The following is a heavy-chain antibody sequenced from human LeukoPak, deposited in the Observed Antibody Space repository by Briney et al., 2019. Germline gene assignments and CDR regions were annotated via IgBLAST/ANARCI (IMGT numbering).Heavy chain of an antibody. D-gene: IGHD6-19*01. CDR1: GGSVSDYY. Sequence: RSSETLSLTCTISGGSVSDYYWSWIRQPPGKGLEWIGEINHSGSTNYNPSLKSRVTISVDTSKNQFSLKLSSVTAADTAVYYCRHSSGQGYYYYYYYMDVWGKGTTVTVSS. V-gene: IGHV4-34*01. J-gene: IGHJ6*03. CDR3: RHSSGQGYYYYYYYMDV. CDR2: INHSGST.